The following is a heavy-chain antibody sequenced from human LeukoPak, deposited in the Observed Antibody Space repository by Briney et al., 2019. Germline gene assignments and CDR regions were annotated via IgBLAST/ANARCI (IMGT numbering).Heavy chain of an antibody. CDR2: ISYSGST. CDR1: GGSISSSY. CDR3: ARDTRTHYDMNWFDP. J-gene: IGHJ5*02. D-gene: IGHD3-9*01. V-gene: IGHV4-30-4*08. Sequence: SETLSLTCTVSGGSISSSYWSWIRQPPGKGLEWIGYISYSGSTYYNPSLKSRVTISVDTSKNQFSLKLSSVTAADTAVYYCARDTRTHYDMNWFDPWGQGTLVTVSS.